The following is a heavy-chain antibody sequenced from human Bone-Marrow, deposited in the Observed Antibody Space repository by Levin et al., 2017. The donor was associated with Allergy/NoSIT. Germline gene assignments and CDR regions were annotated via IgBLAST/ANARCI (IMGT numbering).Heavy chain of an antibody. CDR1: GFTFSSYA. Sequence: SCAASGFTFSSYAMTWVRQTPGKGLQWVSTVSPTITDKYYADSVKGRFTISRDNSKNTLFLQMNSLRVEDTAVYFCAKASGSGNYYWGQGVLVTVSS. J-gene: IGHJ1*01. CDR2: VSPTITDK. D-gene: IGHD1-26*01. V-gene: IGHV3-23*01. CDR3: AKASGSGNYY.